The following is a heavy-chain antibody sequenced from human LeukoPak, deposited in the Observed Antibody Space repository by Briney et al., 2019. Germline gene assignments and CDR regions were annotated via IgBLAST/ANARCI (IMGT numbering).Heavy chain of an antibody. Sequence: GGSLRLSCAASGFTFSTYGMHWVRQAPGKGLEWVAYIRYDESNKYYADSVKGRLTISRDNSKNTLYLQMNNVRAEDTAAYYCAKKAGSYDHFDYWGQGTLVTVSS. CDR3: AKKAGSYDHFDY. CDR1: GFTFSTYG. D-gene: IGHD1-26*01. V-gene: IGHV3-30*02. J-gene: IGHJ4*02. CDR2: IRYDESNK.